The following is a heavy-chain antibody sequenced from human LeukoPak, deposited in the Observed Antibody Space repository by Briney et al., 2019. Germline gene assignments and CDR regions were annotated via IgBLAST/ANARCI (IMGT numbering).Heavy chain of an antibody. CDR2: THYRSKWYN. Sequence: SQTLSLTCAISGDSVSSNSAAWNWIRQSSSRGLEWLGRTHYRSKWYNDYAVSVKSRIIINPDTSKNQFSLQLNSVTPEDTAVYYCAKDRGIAARGAFDIWGQGTMVTVSS. V-gene: IGHV6-1*01. J-gene: IGHJ3*02. D-gene: IGHD6-6*01. CDR3: AKDRGIAARGAFDI. CDR1: GDSVSSNSAA.